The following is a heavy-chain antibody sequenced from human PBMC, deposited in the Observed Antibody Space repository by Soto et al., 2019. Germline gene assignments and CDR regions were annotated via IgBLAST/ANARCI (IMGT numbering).Heavy chain of an antibody. J-gene: IGHJ4*02. CDR1: GFTFDDYA. CDR2: IGWNNGSI. V-gene: IGHV3-9*01. D-gene: IGHD3-10*01. Sequence: EVQLVESGGGLVQPGRSLRLSCAASGFTFDDYAMHWVRQAPGKGLEWVAGIGWNNGSIGYADSVKDRFTISRDNAKNSLYLQMNSLRAEDTALYYCAKDYFGSGSCFDYWGQGTLVTVSS. CDR3: AKDYFGSGSCFDY.